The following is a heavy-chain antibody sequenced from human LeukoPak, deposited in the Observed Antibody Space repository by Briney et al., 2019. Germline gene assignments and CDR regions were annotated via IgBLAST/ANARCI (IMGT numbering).Heavy chain of an antibody. Sequence: GGSLRLSCAASGFTFTDSYMTWVRQAPGKGLEWLSYISGSGDDTNYADSVRGRFTIFRDNAKNSLYLQMNSLRVEDTAVYYCARDPRTVRIWGQGTLVTVSS. CDR3: ARDPRTVRI. CDR2: ISGSGDDT. J-gene: IGHJ4*02. D-gene: IGHD1-1*01. CDR1: GFTFTDSY. V-gene: IGHV3-11*06.